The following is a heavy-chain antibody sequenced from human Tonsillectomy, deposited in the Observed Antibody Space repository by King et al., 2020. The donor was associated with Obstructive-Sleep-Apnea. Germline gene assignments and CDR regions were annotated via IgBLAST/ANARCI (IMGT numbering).Heavy chain of an antibody. V-gene: IGHV3-30*04. CDR1: GFTFSSYA. D-gene: IGHD3-3*01. Sequence: VQLVESGGGVVQPGRSLRLSCAASGFTFSSYALHWVRQAPGKGLEWVALLSYDGTNEYYAGSVKGRFTISRDNSKNTLYLQMNSLRAEDTAVYYCARGDFWSGYSPPDYWGQGTLVTVSS. CDR3: ARGDFWSGYSPPDY. CDR2: LSYDGTNE. J-gene: IGHJ4*02.